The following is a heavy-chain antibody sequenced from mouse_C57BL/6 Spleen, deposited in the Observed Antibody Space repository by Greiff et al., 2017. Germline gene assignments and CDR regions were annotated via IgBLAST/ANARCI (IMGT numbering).Heavy chain of an antibody. CDR3: ARYGVYYGSSPYYAMDY. J-gene: IGHJ4*01. CDR2: ISYSGST. D-gene: IGHD1-1*01. V-gene: IGHV3-8*01. CDR1: GYSITSDY. Sequence: VQLKESGPGLAKPSQTLSLTCSVTGYSITSDYWNWIRKFPGNKLEYMGYISYSGSTYYNPSLKSRISITRDTSKNQYYLQLNSVTTEDTATYYCARYGVYYGSSPYYAMDYWGQGTSVTVSS.